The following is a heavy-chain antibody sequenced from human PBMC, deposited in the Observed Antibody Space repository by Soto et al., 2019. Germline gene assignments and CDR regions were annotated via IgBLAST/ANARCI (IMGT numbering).Heavy chain of an antibody. Sequence: GGSLRLSCEASGLTFSSSWMHWVRQAPGKGLVWVSRISIGGSETYYADSVKGRFTISRDNARNTLYLQMDSLRAEDTAVYFCVRGYTGYANFDYSGQGTLVTVYS. CDR3: VRGYTGYANFDY. V-gene: IGHV3-74*01. CDR1: GLTFSSSW. J-gene: IGHJ4*02. D-gene: IGHD5-12*01. CDR2: ISIGGSET.